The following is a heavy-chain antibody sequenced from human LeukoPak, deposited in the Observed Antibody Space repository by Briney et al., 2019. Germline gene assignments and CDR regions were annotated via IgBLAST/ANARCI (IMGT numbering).Heavy chain of an antibody. Sequence: GASVKVSCKASGYSFIRYHIHWVRQAPGQGLEWMGVLKLYDGSISHAQKFQGRVTMTSDTSTSTVYMELSSLRSEDTAVYFCARDGGSFSYSMDVWGQGTTVTVSS. CDR3: ARDGGSFSYSMDV. J-gene: IGHJ6*02. CDR1: GYSFIRYH. D-gene: IGHD1-26*01. V-gene: IGHV1-46*01. CDR2: LKLYDGSI.